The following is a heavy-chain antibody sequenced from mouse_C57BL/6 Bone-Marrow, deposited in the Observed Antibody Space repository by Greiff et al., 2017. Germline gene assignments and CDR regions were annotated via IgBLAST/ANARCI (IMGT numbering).Heavy chain of an antibody. CDR3: ARLGLRRLYYAMDY. Sequence: EVQLQQSGPELVKPGASVKISCKASGYTFTDYYMNWVKQSHGKSLEWIGDINPNNGGTSYNQKFKGKATLTVDKSSSTAYMELRSLTSEDSAVYYCARLGLRRLYYAMDYWGQGTSVTVSS. J-gene: IGHJ4*01. D-gene: IGHD2-4*01. CDR2: INPNNGGT. V-gene: IGHV1-26*01. CDR1: GYTFTDYY.